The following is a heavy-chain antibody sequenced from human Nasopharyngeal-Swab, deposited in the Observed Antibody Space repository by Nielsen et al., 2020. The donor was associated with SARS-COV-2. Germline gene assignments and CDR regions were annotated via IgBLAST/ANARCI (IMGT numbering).Heavy chain of an antibody. CDR3: ATGGDVNYFDY. CDR1: GFTFSSYA. D-gene: IGHD3-10*01. Sequence: GESLKISCAASGFTFSSYAMDWIRQAPGRGLEWVAIISHDGSDIFYADSVKGRFTISRDNSKNTLYLQMNSLRAEDTAVYFCATGGDVNYFDYWGQGTLVTVSS. V-gene: IGHV3-30*03. CDR2: ISHDGSDI. J-gene: IGHJ4*02.